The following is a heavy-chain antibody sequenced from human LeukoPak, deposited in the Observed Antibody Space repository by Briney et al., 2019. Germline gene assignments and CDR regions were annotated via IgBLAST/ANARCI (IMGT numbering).Heavy chain of an antibody. CDR1: GGSISSSSYY. D-gene: IGHD1-26*01. Sequence: PSETLSLTCTVSGGSISSSSYYWGWIRQPPVKGLEWFGNIYYSGSTYYNPSLKSRVTISVDTSKNQFSLKLTSVTAADTAVYYCARQTRYWEPPGFDYWGQGTLVTVSS. CDR3: ARQTRYWEPPGFDY. J-gene: IGHJ4*02. CDR2: IYYSGST. V-gene: IGHV4-39*01.